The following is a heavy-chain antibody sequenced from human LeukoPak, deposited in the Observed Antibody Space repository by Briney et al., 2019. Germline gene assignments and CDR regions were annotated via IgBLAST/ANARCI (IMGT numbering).Heavy chain of an antibody. CDR3: ARDVVVVPAAYYYYGMDV. J-gene: IGHJ6*02. Sequence: ASVKLSCKAAGYTFTSYYMHWERQPPGQGLEWRGIINPGGGSTSYAQKFQGRVTMTRDTSTSTAYMELRSLRSDDTAVYYCARDVVVVPAAYYYYGMDVWGQGTTVTVSS. CDR2: INPGGGST. V-gene: IGHV1-46*01. D-gene: IGHD2-2*01. CDR1: GYTFTSYY.